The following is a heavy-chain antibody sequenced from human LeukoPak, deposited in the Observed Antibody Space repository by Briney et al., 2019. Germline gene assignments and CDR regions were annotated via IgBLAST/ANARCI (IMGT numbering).Heavy chain of an antibody. Sequence: PGGSLRLSCAASGFTFSSYGMHWVRQAPGKGLEWVAVISYDGSNKYYADSVKGRFTISRDNSKNTLYLQMNSLTAEDTAVYYCAKVRWDNSGWYYLDNWGQGTLVTVSS. V-gene: IGHV3-30*18. CDR2: ISYDGSNK. CDR3: AKVRWDNSGWYYLDN. D-gene: IGHD6-19*01. CDR1: GFTFSSYG. J-gene: IGHJ4*02.